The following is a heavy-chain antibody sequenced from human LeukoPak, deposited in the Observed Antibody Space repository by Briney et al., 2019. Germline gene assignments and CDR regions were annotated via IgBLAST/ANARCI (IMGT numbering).Heavy chain of an antibody. CDR2: LYCHDHN. CDR1: GFSLNTPAAG. J-gene: IGHJ4*02. Sequence: SAPTLAKPTQTLTLTCNCYGFSLNTPAAGVGWFRQPPGKALDWLAHLYCHDHNHYSPSLQSSLTLTNDTSKNQVAPTMADIDPVDAATYFCACGSGGLFDYWGQGTLVTVSS. V-gene: IGHV2-5*01. CDR3: ACGSGGLFDY. D-gene: IGHD6-19*01.